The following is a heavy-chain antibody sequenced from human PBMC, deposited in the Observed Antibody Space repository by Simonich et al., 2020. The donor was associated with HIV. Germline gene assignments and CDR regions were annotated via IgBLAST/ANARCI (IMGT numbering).Heavy chain of an antibody. CDR3: ARRDRELILYFDY. V-gene: IGHV4-34*01. J-gene: IGHJ4*02. CDR2: INHSGIT. CDR1: GGSFSGYY. Sequence: QVQLQQWGAGLFKPSETLSLTCAVYGGSFSGYYWSWISQPPGKGREWIGEINHSGITNYKASLIRRATISVDKSKNQFSLKLSSVTAADTAIYYCARRDRELILYFDYWGQGNLVTVSS. D-gene: IGHD3-3*01.